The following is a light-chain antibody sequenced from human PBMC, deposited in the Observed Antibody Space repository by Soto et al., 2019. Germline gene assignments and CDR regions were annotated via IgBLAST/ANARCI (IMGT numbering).Light chain of an antibody. CDR3: QTWGTGINVV. Sequence: QLVLPQSPSASASLGASVKLTCTLSSGHRSYAIAWHQQQLEKGPRYLMKLNSDGSHSKGDGIPDRFSGSSSGAERYLTISSLQSEDEADYYCQTWGTGINVVFGGGTKLTVL. V-gene: IGLV4-69*01. CDR1: SGHRSYA. CDR2: LNSDGSH. J-gene: IGLJ2*01.